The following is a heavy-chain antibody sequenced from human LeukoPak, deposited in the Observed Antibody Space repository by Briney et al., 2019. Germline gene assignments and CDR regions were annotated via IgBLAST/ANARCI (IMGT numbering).Heavy chain of an antibody. CDR2: IYYSGGT. J-gene: IGHJ4*02. V-gene: IGHV4-59*08. D-gene: IGHD4-17*01. CDR1: GGSISSYY. Sequence: PSETLSLTCTVSGGSISSYYWSWIRQPPGKGLEWIAYIYYSGGTNYNPSLKSRVTISVDTSKNQFSLKLSSVTAADTAVYYCTSHPYGDYALDYWGQGTLVTVSS. CDR3: TSHPYGDYALDY.